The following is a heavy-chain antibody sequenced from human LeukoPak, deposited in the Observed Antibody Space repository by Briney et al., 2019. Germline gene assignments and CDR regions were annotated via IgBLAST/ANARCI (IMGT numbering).Heavy chain of an antibody. V-gene: IGHV4-59*01. CDR2: IYYSGST. Sequence: SETLSLTCTVSGGSISSYYWSWIRQPPGKGLEWIGYIYYSGSTNYNPSLKSRVTISVDTSKNQFSLRLSSVTAADTAVYYCAGTAMVNNWFDPWDQGTLVTVSS. CDR3: AGTAMVNNWFDP. CDR1: GGSISSYY. J-gene: IGHJ5*02. D-gene: IGHD5-18*01.